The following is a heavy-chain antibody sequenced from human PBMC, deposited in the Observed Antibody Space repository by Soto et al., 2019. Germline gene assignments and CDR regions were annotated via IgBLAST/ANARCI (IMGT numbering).Heavy chain of an antibody. D-gene: IGHD3-10*01. CDR1: GTSISSYY. CDR2: IYYSGST. J-gene: IGHJ4*02. CDR3: SRLGFASHGVDF. Sequence: AETLSLTCTVSGTSISSYYWSWIRQPPGKGLEWIGYIYYSGSTNYNPSLKSRVTISVDTSKNQFSLKLSSVTASDTAVYYCSRLGFASHGVDFWGLGTLVTVSS. V-gene: IGHV4-59*01.